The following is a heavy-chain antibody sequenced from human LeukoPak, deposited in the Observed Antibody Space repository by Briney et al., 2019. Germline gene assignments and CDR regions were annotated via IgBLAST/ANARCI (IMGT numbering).Heavy chain of an antibody. CDR2: INAYNGNT. J-gene: IGHJ4*02. Sequence: ASVKVSFKASGYTFTSYGISWVRQAPGQGLEWMGWINAYNGNTNYAQKFQGRVTMTTDTSTSTAYMELRRLRSDDTAMYYCAREIYGRFDYWGQGTLVTVSS. D-gene: IGHD4-17*01. CDR1: GYTFTSYG. CDR3: AREIYGRFDY. V-gene: IGHV1-18*01.